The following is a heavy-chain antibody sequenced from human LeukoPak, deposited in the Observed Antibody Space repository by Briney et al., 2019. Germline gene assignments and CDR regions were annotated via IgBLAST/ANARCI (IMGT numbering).Heavy chain of an antibody. V-gene: IGHV1-2*02. CDR3: ARFGRITMVRGVTGNWFDP. J-gene: IGHJ5*02. CDR2: INPNSGGT. D-gene: IGHD3-10*01. Sequence: ASVKVSCKASGYTFTGYYMHWVRQAPGQGLEWMGWINPNSGGTNYAQKFQGRVTMTRDTSISTAYMELSRLRSDDTAVYYCARFGRITMVRGVTGNWFDPWGQGTLVTVSS. CDR1: GYTFTGYY.